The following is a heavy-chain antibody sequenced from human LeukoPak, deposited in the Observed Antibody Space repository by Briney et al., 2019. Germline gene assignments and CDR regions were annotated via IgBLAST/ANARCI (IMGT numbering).Heavy chain of an antibody. CDR2: ISYDGSNK. CDR3: ARRWYFDL. V-gene: IGHV3-30*03. J-gene: IGHJ2*01. CDR1: GSTFSSYG. Sequence: GGSLRLSCAASGSTFSSYGMHWVRQAPGKGLEWVAVISYDGSNKYYADSVKGRFTISRDNSKNTLYLQMNSLTAEDTAVYYCARRWYFDLWGRGTLVTVSS.